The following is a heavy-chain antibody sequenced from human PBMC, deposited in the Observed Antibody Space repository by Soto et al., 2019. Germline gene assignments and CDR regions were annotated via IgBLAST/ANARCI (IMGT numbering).Heavy chain of an antibody. J-gene: IGHJ6*02. CDR1: GFTFSRYA. Sequence: VQLLESGGGLVQPGGSLRLSCVASGFTFSRYAMTWVRQGPGKGLEWVSAISGSGFSTYYADSVKGRFTISRDNSKNTLYLQMNSLRAEDTAVYYCAKDVDGLEWLYYYGMDVWGQGTTVTVSS. V-gene: IGHV3-23*01. D-gene: IGHD3-3*01. CDR3: AKDVDGLEWLYYYGMDV. CDR2: ISGSGFST.